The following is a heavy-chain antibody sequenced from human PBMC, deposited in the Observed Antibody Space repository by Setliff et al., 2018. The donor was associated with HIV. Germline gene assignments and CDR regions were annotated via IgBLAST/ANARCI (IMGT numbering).Heavy chain of an antibody. Sequence: KASETLSLTCSVSGVSISNYYWSWIRQPPGKGLEWIGFIYSSGSTNYNPSLKSRVTISVDTSKNQFSLKLSSVTAADTAVYYCARGLRSSTYYYYYYMDVWGKGTTVTVSS. V-gene: IGHV4-59*01. D-gene: IGHD6-6*01. CDR3: ARGLRSSTYYYYYYMDV. J-gene: IGHJ6*03. CDR2: IYSSGST. CDR1: GVSISNYY.